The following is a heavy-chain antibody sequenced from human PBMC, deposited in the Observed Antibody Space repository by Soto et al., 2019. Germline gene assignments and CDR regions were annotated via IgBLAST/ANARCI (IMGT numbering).Heavy chain of an antibody. D-gene: IGHD1-20*01. Sequence: EASVKVSCKASGYTFTSYDINWVRQATGQGLEWMGWMNPNSGNTGYAQKFQGRVTMTRNTSISTAYMELSSLRSEDTAVYYCARGTPITGTTSYYYYYYMDVWGKGTTVTVSS. V-gene: IGHV1-8*01. CDR2: MNPNSGNT. J-gene: IGHJ6*03. CDR3: ARGTPITGTTSYYYYYYMDV. CDR1: GYTFTSYD.